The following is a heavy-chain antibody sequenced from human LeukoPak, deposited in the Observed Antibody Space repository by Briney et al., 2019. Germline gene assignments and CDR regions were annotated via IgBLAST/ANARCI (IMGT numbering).Heavy chain of an antibody. CDR3: ARESLIAVAAFDY. V-gene: IGHV4-59*01. CDR2: IYYSGST. Sequence: PETLSLTCTVSGGSISSYYWSWIRQPPGKGLEWIGYIYYSGSTNYNPPLKSRVTISVDTSKNQFSLKLSSVTAADTAVYYCARESLIAVAAFDYWGQGTLVTVSS. D-gene: IGHD6-19*01. J-gene: IGHJ4*02. CDR1: GGSISSYY.